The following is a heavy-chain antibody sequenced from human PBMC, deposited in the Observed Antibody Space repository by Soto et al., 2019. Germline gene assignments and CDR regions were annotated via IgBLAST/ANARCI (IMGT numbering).Heavy chain of an antibody. D-gene: IGHD3-9*01. V-gene: IGHV4-34*01. CDR1: GGSFSGYY. CDR3: ARGRIITIFWL. Sequence: SETLSLTCAVYGGSFSGYYWSWIRQPPGKGLEWIGEINHSGSTNYNPSLKSRVTISVDTSKNQFSLKLSSVTAADTAVYYCARGRIITIFWLWGQGTLVTVSS. CDR2: INHSGST. J-gene: IGHJ4*02.